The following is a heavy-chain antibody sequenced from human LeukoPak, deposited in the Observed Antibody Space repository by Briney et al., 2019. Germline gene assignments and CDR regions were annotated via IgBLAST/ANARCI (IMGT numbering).Heavy chain of an antibody. CDR1: GGSISSYY. J-gene: IGHJ6*02. CDR2: IYYSGST. D-gene: IGHD4/OR15-4a*01. Sequence: ASETLSLTCTVSGGSISSYYWSWIRQPPGKGLEWIGYIYYSGSTNYNPSLKSRVTISVDTSKNQFSLKLSSATAADTAVYYCARFDYDYGMDVWGQGTTVTVSS. V-gene: IGHV4-59*08. CDR3: ARFDYDYGMDV.